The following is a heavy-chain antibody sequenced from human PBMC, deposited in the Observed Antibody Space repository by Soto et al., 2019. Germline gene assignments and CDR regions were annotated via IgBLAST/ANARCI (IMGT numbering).Heavy chain of an antibody. J-gene: IGHJ3*02. D-gene: IGHD3-22*01. CDR3: ASSPGDSSGYLDAFDI. CDR2: IIPIFGTA. V-gene: IGHV1-69*13. Sequence: SVNGSCNASAGTFSSYSSSWVRQAPGQGLEWMGGIIPIFGTANYAQKFRGRVTITADESTSTAYMELSSLRSEDTAVYYCASSPGDSSGYLDAFDIWGQGTMVTVSS. CDR1: AGTFSSYS.